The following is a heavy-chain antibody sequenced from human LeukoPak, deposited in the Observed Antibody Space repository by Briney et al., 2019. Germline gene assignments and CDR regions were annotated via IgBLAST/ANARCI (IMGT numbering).Heavy chain of an antibody. CDR1: GFTFSSYS. D-gene: IGHD3-22*01. J-gene: IGHJ4*02. CDR2: ISSSSSYI. V-gene: IGHV3-21*01. Sequence: GGSLRLSCAASGFTFSSYSMNWVRQAPGKGLEWVSSISSSSSYIYYADSVKGRFTISRDNAKNSLYLQMNSLRAEDTAVYYCARGGTYYYDSSGYPNDYWGQGTLVTVSS. CDR3: ARGGTYYYDSSGYPNDY.